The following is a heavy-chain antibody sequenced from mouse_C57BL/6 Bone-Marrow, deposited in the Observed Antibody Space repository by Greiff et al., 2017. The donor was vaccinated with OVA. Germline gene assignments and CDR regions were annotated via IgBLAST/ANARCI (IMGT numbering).Heavy chain of an antibody. CDR3: VRHEDDYLFAY. V-gene: IGHV10-1*01. D-gene: IGHD2-4*01. Sequence: VKDRFTISRDDSESMLYLQMNNLKTEDTAMYYCVRHEDDYLFAYWGQGTLVTVSA. J-gene: IGHJ3*01.